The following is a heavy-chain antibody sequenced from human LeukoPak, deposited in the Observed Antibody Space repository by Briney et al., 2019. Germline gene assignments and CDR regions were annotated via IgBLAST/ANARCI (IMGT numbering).Heavy chain of an antibody. J-gene: IGHJ4*02. CDR2: IHSTDSHA. CDR3: AGARHGDFRWDY. D-gene: IGHD4-17*01. V-gene: IGHV5-51*01. CDR1: GFTLTNYW. Sequence: GESLKISCQDSGFTLTNYWIGWVRQMPGKGLEWMGIIHSTDSHAKYSPSFQGQVTISADKSISTAYLQWRGLKASDTAMYYCAGARHGDFRWDYWGQGTLVTVSS.